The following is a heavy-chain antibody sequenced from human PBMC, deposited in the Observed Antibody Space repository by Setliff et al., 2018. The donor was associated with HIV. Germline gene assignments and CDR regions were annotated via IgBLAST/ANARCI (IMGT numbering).Heavy chain of an antibody. J-gene: IGHJ4*02. CDR2: INYRGTT. CDR3: ARFHPYWYDENGYYGYYFDY. CDR1: GGSFSDQY. D-gene: IGHD3-22*01. Sequence: SETLSLTCAVYGGSFSDQYWSWIRQPPGKGLEWIGEINYRGTTNDNPSLRSRVTISVDTSRNQFSLKLNSVTAADTAVYYCARFHPYWYDENGYYGYYFDYWGQGTLVTVSS. V-gene: IGHV4-34*01.